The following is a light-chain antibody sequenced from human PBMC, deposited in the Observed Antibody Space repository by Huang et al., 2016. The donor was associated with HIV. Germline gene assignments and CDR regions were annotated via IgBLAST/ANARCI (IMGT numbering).Light chain of an antibody. V-gene: IGKV3-15*01. CDR2: AAS. Sequence: EIVMTQSPATLSVSPGERATLSCRASQSVGSNLAWYQQRRGQAPRLLIYAASTRASGTEFTLTVSSLQSEDFAVYYCQQHNTWPRTFGQGTRV. CDR3: QQHNTWPRT. CDR1: QSVGSN. J-gene: IGKJ1*01.